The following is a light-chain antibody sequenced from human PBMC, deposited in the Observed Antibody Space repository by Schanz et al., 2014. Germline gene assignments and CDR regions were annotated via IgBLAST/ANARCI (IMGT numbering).Light chain of an antibody. Sequence: QSVLTQPPSASGSPGQSITISCTGTSSDVGSYNLVSWYQQHPGKAPKLMIYEGSKRPSGVSNRFSGSKSGNTASLTVSGLQAEDEADYYCNSYAGSNNWVFGGGTKLTVL. CDR2: EGS. J-gene: IGLJ3*02. CDR1: SSDVGSYNL. CDR3: NSYAGSNNWV. V-gene: IGLV2-14*02.